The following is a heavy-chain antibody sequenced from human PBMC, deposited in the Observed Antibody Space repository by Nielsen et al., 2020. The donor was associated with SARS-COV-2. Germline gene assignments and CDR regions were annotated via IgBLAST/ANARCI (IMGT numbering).Heavy chain of an antibody. J-gene: IGHJ4*02. CDR2: IDPSDSYT. Sequence: GKSLKISCKGSGYSFTSYWISWVRQMPGKGLEWMGRIDPSDSYTNYSPSFQGHVTISADKSISTAYLQWSSLKASDTAMYYCARQGNGRDGYNEFLVWGQGTLVTVSS. CDR1: GYSFTSYW. CDR3: ARQGNGRDGYNEFLV. V-gene: IGHV5-10-1*01. D-gene: IGHD5-24*01.